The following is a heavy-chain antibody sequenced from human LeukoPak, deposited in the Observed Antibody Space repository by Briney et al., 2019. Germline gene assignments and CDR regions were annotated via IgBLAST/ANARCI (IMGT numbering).Heavy chain of an antibody. CDR1: GDSVSSIDAA. Sequence: SQTLSLTCAISGDSVSSIDAAWNWIRQSPSRVLELLGRTYHRSKSYNDFAGSVKSRISINPDTSKNQFSLQLSSVTPEDTAVYYCASSRHSGGWFYFDYWGQGTLVTVSA. J-gene: IGHJ4*02. V-gene: IGHV6-1*01. CDR3: ASSRHSGGWFYFDY. CDR2: TYHRSKSYN. D-gene: IGHD6-19*01.